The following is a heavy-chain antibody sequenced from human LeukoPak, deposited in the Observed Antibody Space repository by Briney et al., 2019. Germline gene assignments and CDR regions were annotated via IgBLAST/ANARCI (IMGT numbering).Heavy chain of an antibody. V-gene: IGHV3-33*01. D-gene: IGHD6-13*01. CDR3: ARGRYSSSWKDY. CDR2: IGSDGNKK. Sequence: PGGSLRLSCAASGFTFSSYAMHWVRQAPGKGLEWVALIGSDGNKKYYADSVKGRFSISRDNSNNTLYLQMNSQGVEDTAVYYCARGRYSSSWKDYWGQGTLVTVSS. J-gene: IGHJ4*02. CDR1: GFTFSSYA.